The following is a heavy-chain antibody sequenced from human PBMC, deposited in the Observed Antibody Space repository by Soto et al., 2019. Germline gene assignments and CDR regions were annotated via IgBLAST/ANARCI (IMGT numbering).Heavy chain of an antibody. Sequence: PGVSLRLSWAASGCTFSSLAMSWIRQAQGKGLEWVSAISGSGGSTYYADSVKGRFTISRDNSKNTLYLQMNSLRAEDTAVYYCAKSLVLMAYAPNGAFDIWGQGTMVTVSS. V-gene: IGHV3-23*01. J-gene: IGHJ3*02. CDR3: AKSLVLMAYAPNGAFDI. CDR1: GCTFSSLA. CDR2: ISGSGGST. D-gene: IGHD2-8*01.